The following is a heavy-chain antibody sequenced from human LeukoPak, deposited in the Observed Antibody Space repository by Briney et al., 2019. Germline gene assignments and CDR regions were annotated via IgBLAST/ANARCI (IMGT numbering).Heavy chain of an antibody. Sequence: SETLSPTCTVSGGSISSSSYYWGWIRQPPGKGLEWIGSIYYSGSTYYNPSLKSRVTISVDTSKNQFSLKLSSVTAADTAVYYCARHEVGATRSYFDYWGQGTLVTVSS. V-gene: IGHV4-39*01. J-gene: IGHJ4*02. CDR1: GGSISSSSYY. CDR3: ARHEVGATRSYFDY. D-gene: IGHD1-26*01. CDR2: IYYSGST.